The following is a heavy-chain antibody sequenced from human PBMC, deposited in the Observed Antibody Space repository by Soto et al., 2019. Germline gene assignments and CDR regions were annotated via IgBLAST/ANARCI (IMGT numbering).Heavy chain of an antibody. J-gene: IGHJ6*02. V-gene: IGHV5-51*01. Sequence: GESLKISCKGSGYSFTSYWIGWVRQMPGKGLEWMGIIYPGDSDTRYSPSFQGQVTISADKSISTAYLQWSSLKASDTAMYYCARLPYYDFWSGQTTYYDGMDVWGQGTTVTVSS. D-gene: IGHD3-3*01. CDR1: GYSFTSYW. CDR3: ARLPYYDFWSGQTTYYDGMDV. CDR2: IYPGDSDT.